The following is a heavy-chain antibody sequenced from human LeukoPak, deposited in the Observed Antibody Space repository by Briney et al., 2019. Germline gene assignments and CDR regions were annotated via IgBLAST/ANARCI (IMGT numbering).Heavy chain of an antibody. Sequence: GASVKVSCKASGYTFTGYYMHWVRQAPGQGLEWMGRINPNSGGTNYAQKFQGRVTMTRDTSISTAYMELSRLRSDDTAVYYCARVSIAAAGTISGYHYYMDVWGKGTTVTVSS. J-gene: IGHJ6*03. D-gene: IGHD6-13*01. V-gene: IGHV1-2*06. CDR3: ARVSIAAAGTISGYHYYMDV. CDR1: GYTFTGYY. CDR2: INPNSGGT.